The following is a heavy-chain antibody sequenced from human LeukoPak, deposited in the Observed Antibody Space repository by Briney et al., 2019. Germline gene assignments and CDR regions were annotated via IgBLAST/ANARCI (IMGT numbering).Heavy chain of an antibody. J-gene: IGHJ4*02. D-gene: IGHD3-3*01. CDR1: GFTFSSYG. V-gene: IGHV3-30*18. CDR3: AKVGFSEMEWLLYSDH. Sequence: GGSLRLSCAASGFTFSSYGMHWVRQAPGKGLEWVAVISYDGSNKGYADSVKGRFTLSRDNSKNTLYLQMSSLRAEDTAVYYCAKVGFSEMEWLLYSDHWGQGTLVTVSS. CDR2: ISYDGSNK.